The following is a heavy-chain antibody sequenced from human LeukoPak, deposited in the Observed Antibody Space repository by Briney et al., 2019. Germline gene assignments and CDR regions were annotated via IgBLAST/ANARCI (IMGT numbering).Heavy chain of an antibody. D-gene: IGHD4-17*01. CDR1: GYSLSSGYY. J-gene: IGHJ4*02. V-gene: IGHV4-38-2*01. CDR3: ARAGGDYDFDY. Sequence: SETLSLTCAVSGYSLSSGYYWGWIRQPPGKGLEWIGSIYHSGSTYYNPSLKSRVTISVDTSKNQFSLKLSSVTAADTAVYYCARAGGDYDFDYWGQGTLVTVSS. CDR2: IYHSGST.